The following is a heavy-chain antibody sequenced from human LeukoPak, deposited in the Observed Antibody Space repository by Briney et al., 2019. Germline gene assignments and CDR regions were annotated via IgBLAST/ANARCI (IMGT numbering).Heavy chain of an antibody. CDR2: IRYDGSNE. CDR1: GFTFSDYA. V-gene: IGHV3-30*02. D-gene: IGHD3-22*01. Sequence: GGSLRLSCAASGFTFSDYAIHWVRQAPGKGLEWVAFIRYDGSNEYFADSVKGRFTISRDNSKNTLYLQMSSLRAEDTAVYYCASNSSDRTGFDYWGQGTLVTVSS. J-gene: IGHJ4*02. CDR3: ASNSSDRTGFDY.